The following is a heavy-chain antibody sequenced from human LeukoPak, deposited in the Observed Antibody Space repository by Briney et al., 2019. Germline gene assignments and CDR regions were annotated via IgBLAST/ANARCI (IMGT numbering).Heavy chain of an antibody. CDR2: INPSGGST. J-gene: IGHJ3*02. CDR1: GYTFTSYY. CDR3: ARAPFYYGTSGSGAFDI. Sequence: GASVKVSCKASGYTFTSYYMHWVRQAPGQGLEWMGIINPSGGSTSYAQKFQGRVTMTRDTSTTTVYMELSSLRSEDTAVYFCARAPFYYGTSGSGAFDIWGQGTMVTVSS. D-gene: IGHD3-22*01. V-gene: IGHV1-46*01.